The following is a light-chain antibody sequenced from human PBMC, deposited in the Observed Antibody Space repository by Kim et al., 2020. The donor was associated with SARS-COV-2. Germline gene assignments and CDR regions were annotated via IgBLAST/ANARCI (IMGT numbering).Light chain of an antibody. CDR1: SSDVVVYNY. CDR2: EVS. CDR3: SSYAGSNNLYV. Sequence: HSGTISCTGPSSDVVVYNYASGYQQHPGKAPKLMIYEVSKRPSGVPDRFSGSKSGNTASLTVSGLQAEDEADYYCSSYAGSNNLYVFGTGTKVTVL. V-gene: IGLV2-8*01. J-gene: IGLJ1*01.